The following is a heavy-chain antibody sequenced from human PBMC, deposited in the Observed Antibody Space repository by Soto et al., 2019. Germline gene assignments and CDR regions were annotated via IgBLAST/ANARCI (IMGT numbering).Heavy chain of an antibody. Sequence: PGGSLRLSCATSGFTFSTFAMNWVRQAPGKGLEWVAILWCDGTNKYYADSVKGRFTISRDNAKNTVYLQMNSLRAEDTAVYFCARARPFYDYWGQGVQVTVSS. CDR3: ARARPFYDY. J-gene: IGHJ4*02. CDR2: LWCDGTNK. V-gene: IGHV3-33*01. CDR1: GFTFSTFA.